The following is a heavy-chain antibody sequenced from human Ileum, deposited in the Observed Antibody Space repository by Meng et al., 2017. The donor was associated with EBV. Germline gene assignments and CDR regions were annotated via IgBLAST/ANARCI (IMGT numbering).Heavy chain of an antibody. D-gene: IGHD1-26*01. CDR3: AKGGQWDPLDS. J-gene: IGHJ4*02. CDR1: GVSISGNY. V-gene: IGHV4-59*01. CDR2: FYEGTT. Sequence: QGHLQESGPGLVKPSGTLSLTCDVSGVSISGNYWSWIRQSPVKGLEWIGFFYEGTTNYNPSLKSRVTIAAGPANNQISLRLSSVTSADTAVYYCAKGGQWDPLDSWGRGILVTVSS.